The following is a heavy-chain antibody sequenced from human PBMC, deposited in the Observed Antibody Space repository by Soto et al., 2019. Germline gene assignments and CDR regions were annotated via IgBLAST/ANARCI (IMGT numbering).Heavy chain of an antibody. Sequence: EVQLVESGGGLVQPGGSLRLSCAASGFTFSDHYMDWVRQAPGKGLEWVGRSRNKANSYTTEYAASVKGRFTISRDESQNSVYLQMTSLKTENTAVYFGARDYYCGNSDCYCDLWGRGTLVTVSS. D-gene: IGHD1-26*01. CDR2: SRNKANSYTT. CDR3: ARDYYCGNSDCYCDL. CDR1: GFTFSDHY. V-gene: IGHV3-72*01. J-gene: IGHJ2*01.